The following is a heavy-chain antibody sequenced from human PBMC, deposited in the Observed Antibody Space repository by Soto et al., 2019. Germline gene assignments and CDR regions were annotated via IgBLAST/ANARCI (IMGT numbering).Heavy chain of an antibody. Sequence: TSETLSLTCSLYSGSLSGYYWGWIRQPPGKGLEWIGEISPSGTTNYSPSLKSRVPISVDTSKNQFSLNLTSLTAADTAVYYCARAPKVSGSAQTRPDFWGQGSLVTVSS. J-gene: IGHJ4*02. CDR3: ARAPKVSGSAQTRPDF. D-gene: IGHD6-6*01. CDR1: SGSLSGYY. CDR2: ISPSGTT. V-gene: IGHV4-34*01.